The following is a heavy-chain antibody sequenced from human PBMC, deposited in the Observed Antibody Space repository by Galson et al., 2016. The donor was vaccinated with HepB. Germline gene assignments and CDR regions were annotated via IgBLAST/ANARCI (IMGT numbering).Heavy chain of an antibody. CDR3: VRDRLATNWFDP. Sequence: SLRLSCAASGFTFSSYAMSWVRQAPGKGLEWVSAISGSGGSTYYADSVKGRFTISRDNAKNTLYLQINSLRAEDTAVYYCVRDRLATNWFDPWGQGTLVTVSS. CDR2: ISGSGGST. CDR1: GFTFSSYA. D-gene: IGHD2-8*01. J-gene: IGHJ5*02. V-gene: IGHV3-23*01.